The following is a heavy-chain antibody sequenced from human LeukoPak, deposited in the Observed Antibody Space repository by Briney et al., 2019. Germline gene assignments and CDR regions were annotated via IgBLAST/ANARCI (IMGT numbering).Heavy chain of an antibody. CDR2: INAGNGNT. J-gene: IGHJ4*02. V-gene: IGHV1-3*01. D-gene: IGHD6-19*01. Sequence: ASVKVSCKAPGYTLTSYAMHWVRQAPGGRLEWMGWINAGNGNTKYSQKFQGRVTITSDTSAITAYMELSSLRSEDTAVYYCARDSSGWLEYWGQGTLVTVSS. CDR3: ARDSSGWLEY. CDR1: GYTLTSYA.